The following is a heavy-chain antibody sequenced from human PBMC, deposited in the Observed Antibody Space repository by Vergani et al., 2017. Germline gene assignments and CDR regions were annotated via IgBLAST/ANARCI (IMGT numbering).Heavy chain of an antibody. CDR2: ISAYNGNT. J-gene: IGHJ3*02. CDR3: AREMGAGYRRGWDFVTADAFDI. D-gene: IGHD6-19*01. V-gene: IGHV1-18*01. Sequence: QVQLVQSGAEVKKPGASVKVSCKASGYTFTSYGISWVRQAPGQGLEWMGWISAYNGNTNYAQKLQGRVTMTTDTSTSTAYMELRSLRSDDTAVYYCAREMGAGYRRGWDFVTADAFDIWGQGTMVTVSS. CDR1: GYTFTSYG.